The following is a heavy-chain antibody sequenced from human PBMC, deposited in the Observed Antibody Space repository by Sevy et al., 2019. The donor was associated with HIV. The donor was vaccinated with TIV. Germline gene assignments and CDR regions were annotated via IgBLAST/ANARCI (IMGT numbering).Heavy chain of an antibody. J-gene: IGHJ6*02. CDR2: IYHSEST. CDR3: ARDRRPGTLYYYGMDV. CDR1: GGSISSSNW. V-gene: IGHV4-4*02. D-gene: IGHD1-1*01. Sequence: SETLSLTCAVSGGSISSSNWWSWVRQPPGKGLEWIGEIYHSESTNYNPSLKSRVTISVDKSKNQFSLKLSSVTAADTAVYYCARDRRPGTLYYYGMDVWGQGTTVTVSS.